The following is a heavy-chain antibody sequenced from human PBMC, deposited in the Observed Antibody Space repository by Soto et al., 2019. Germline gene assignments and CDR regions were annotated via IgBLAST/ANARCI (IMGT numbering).Heavy chain of an antibody. Sequence: QVQLVQSGAEVKKPGASVKVSCKASGYTFTSYGISWVRQAPGQGLEWMGWISDYNGNTNYAQKLQGRVTMTTDTSTSTADMALRSLRSDDTAVYYCARTRGGLGGSGWYGIWGQGRIVTVSS. J-gene: IGHJ3*02. D-gene: IGHD6-19*01. CDR1: GYTFTSYG. CDR2: ISDYNGNT. V-gene: IGHV1-18*04. CDR3: ARTRGGLGGSGWYGI.